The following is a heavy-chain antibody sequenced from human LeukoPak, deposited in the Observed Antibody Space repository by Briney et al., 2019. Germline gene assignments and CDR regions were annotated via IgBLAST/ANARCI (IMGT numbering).Heavy chain of an antibody. V-gene: IGHV4-34*01. CDR2: INHSGST. CDR3: ARVRVAGWLRLGYYFDY. CDR1: GGSFSGYY. J-gene: IGHJ4*02. D-gene: IGHD5-12*01. Sequence: SETLSLTCAVYGGSFSGYYWSWIRQPPGKGLEWIGEINHSGSTNYNPSLKSRVTISVDTSKNQFSLKLSSVTAADTAVYYCARVRVAGWLRLGYYFDYWGQGTLVTVSS.